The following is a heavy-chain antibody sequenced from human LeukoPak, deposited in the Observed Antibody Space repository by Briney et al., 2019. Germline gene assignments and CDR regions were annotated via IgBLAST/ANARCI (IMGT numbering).Heavy chain of an antibody. D-gene: IGHD2-21*02. V-gene: IGHV4-59*01. CDR2: IYYRGGT. J-gene: IGHJ3*01. Sequence: SETLSLTCSVSGGSISNYYWIWIRQSPGKGLEWIGYIYYRGGTNYNPSLMSRVTISVDTSRKHFSLKLSSVTAADTAVYYCARSTSDCNHLLWGQGTMVTVSS. CDR3: ARSTSDCNHLL. CDR1: GGSISNYY.